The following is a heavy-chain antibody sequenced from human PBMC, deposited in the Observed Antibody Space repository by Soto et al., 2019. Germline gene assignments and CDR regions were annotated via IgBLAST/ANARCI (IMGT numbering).Heavy chain of an antibody. V-gene: IGHV1-69*06. CDR3: ARARVGDILTGYYQPADY. Sequence: QVQLVQSGAEVKKPGSSVKVSCKASGGTFSSYAISWVLQAPGQGLEWMGGIIPIFGTANYAQKFQGRVTITADKSTSTAYMELSSLRSEDTAVYYCARARVGDILTGYYQPADYWGQGTLVTVSS. D-gene: IGHD3-9*01. J-gene: IGHJ4*02. CDR2: IIPIFGTA. CDR1: GGTFSSYA.